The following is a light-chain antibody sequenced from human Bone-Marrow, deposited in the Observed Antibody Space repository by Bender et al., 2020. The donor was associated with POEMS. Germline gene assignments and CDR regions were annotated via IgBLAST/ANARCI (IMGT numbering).Light chain of an antibody. J-gene: IGLJ3*02. V-gene: IGLV1-44*01. CDR2: ADD. Sequence: QSVLTQPPSASGTPGQRVTISCSVGSIGRNPINWYQQLPGTAPRLVFYADDRRPSGVPNRFSASKSGSSASLAISGLQSEDAADYYCSTWDDRLNAWLFGGGTKLTVL. CDR3: STWDDRLNAWL. CDR1: SIGRNP.